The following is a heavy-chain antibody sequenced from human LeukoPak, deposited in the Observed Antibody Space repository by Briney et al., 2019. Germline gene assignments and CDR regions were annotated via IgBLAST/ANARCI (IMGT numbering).Heavy chain of an antibody. CDR3: ARGAPPGY. J-gene: IGHJ4*02. Sequence: SETLSLTCTVSGGSISSSSYYWGWIRQPPGKGLEWIGYIYYSGSTNYNPSLKSRVTISVDTSKNQFSLKLSSVTAADTAVYYCARGAPPGYWGQGTLVTVSS. V-gene: IGHV4-61*05. CDR2: IYYSGST. CDR1: GGSISSSSYY.